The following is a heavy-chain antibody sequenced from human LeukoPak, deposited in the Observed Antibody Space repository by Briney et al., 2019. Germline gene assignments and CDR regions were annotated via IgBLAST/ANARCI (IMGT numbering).Heavy chain of an antibody. J-gene: IGHJ4*02. V-gene: IGHV1-18*04. CDR3: ARQLYTALDY. CDR2: ISAYNGNT. Sequence: ASVKVSCKASGYSFTSNYIHWVRQAPGQGLEWMGWISAYNGNTNYAQKLQGRVTMTTDTSTSTAYMELRSLRSDDTAVYYCARQLYTALDYWGQGALVTVSS. CDR1: GYSFTSNY. D-gene: IGHD5-18*01.